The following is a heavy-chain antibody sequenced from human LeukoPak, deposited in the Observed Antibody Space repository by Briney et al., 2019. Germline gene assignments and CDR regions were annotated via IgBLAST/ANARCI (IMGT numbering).Heavy chain of an antibody. Sequence: GASVKVSCKVSGYTLTGLSMHWVRQAPGKGLEWMGGFDPEDGETIYAQKFQGRVTMTADTSTDTAYMQLSSLRSEDTAVYYCAKRSGFPPYYFDYWGRGTLVTVSS. CDR1: GYTLTGLS. V-gene: IGHV1-24*01. CDR3: AKRSGFPPYYFDY. J-gene: IGHJ4*02. CDR2: FDPEDGET. D-gene: IGHD3-3*01.